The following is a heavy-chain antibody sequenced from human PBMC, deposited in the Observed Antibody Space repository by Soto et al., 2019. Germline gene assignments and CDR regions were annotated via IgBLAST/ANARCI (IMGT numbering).Heavy chain of an antibody. Sequence: PSETLSLTCTVSGGSITTYYWSWIRQPAGKGLEWIGYIFHGGSTYYNPSLRSRVTISVDRSRTQFSLKMSSVTAADTAVYYCARGRVVVPAAVMFNCLDPWGQGALVTVSS. CDR2: IFHGGST. CDR3: ARGRVVVPAAVMFNCLDP. D-gene: IGHD2-2*01. CDR1: GGSITTYY. V-gene: IGHV4-59*12. J-gene: IGHJ5*02.